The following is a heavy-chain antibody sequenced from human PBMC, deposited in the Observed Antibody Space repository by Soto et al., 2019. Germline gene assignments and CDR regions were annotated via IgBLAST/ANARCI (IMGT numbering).Heavy chain of an antibody. Sequence: EVQLEESGGDLVQPGESLRLSCAASGFTFTNCWMSWVRQAPGKGLEWVANITQDGSETYYVDSVKGRFTISRDNAKNKLFLQMNSLGVEETAVYYCANEGRVGSVDYWGQGALVTVSA. CDR1: GFTFTNCW. J-gene: IGHJ4*02. CDR3: ANEGRVGSVDY. V-gene: IGHV3-7*01. CDR2: ITQDGSET. D-gene: IGHD3-10*01.